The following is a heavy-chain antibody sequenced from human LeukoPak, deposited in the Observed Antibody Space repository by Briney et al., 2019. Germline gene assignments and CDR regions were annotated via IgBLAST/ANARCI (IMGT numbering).Heavy chain of an antibody. Sequence: GGSLRLSCAASGFTFSGHAMAWVRQARGKGLEWDSAIGGSSGRTYYADSVKGRFTISRDNSKNTVYLQMNYLRADDTAVYYCARDPGVVAFHYLDFWGQGTLVTVSS. CDR3: ARDPGVVAFHYLDF. CDR2: IGGSSGRT. J-gene: IGHJ4*02. CDR1: GFTFSGHA. D-gene: IGHD3-3*01. V-gene: IGHV3-23*01.